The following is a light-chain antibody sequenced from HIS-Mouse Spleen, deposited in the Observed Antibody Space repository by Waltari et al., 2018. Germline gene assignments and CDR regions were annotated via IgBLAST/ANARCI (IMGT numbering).Light chain of an antibody. CDR2: SNN. CDR1: SSNIGSNT. CDR3: AAWDDSLNGVV. V-gene: IGLV1-44*01. J-gene: IGLJ2*01. Sequence: QSVLTQPPSASGTPGQRVTISCSGSSSNIGSNTVNWYQQLPGTAPNLLIYSNNQRPSGGPDRFSGSKSGTSASLAISGRQSEDEADYYCAAWDDSLNGVVFGGGTKLTVL.